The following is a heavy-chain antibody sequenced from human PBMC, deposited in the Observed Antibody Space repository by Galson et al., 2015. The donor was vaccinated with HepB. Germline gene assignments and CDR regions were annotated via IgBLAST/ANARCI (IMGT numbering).Heavy chain of an antibody. Sequence: SLRLSCAASGFTFTSYSMNWVRQVPGKDLEWVSLISTDSSKINYADSVKGRFAISRDNARNILYLQMNSLRVEDTAVYYCARYRGVATWDTWGPGTLVTVSS. CDR1: GFTFTSYS. CDR3: ARYRGVATWDT. V-gene: IGHV3-21*06. D-gene: IGHD5-12*01. J-gene: IGHJ5*02. CDR2: ISTDSSKI.